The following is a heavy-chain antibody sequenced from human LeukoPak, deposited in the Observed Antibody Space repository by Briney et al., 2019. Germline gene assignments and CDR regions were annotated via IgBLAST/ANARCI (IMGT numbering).Heavy chain of an antibody. D-gene: IGHD1-26*01. CDR2: ISGSVLST. Sequence: GGTLRLPCAASGFYFDYYAMRWVRQPPGQGLEWVSTISGSVLSTFYADAAKGRFTISRDNSQTTLFLQMNRLRADDTAVYPCAKAAHKVGASLVDYWGQGIQVTVSS. CDR3: AKAAHKVGASLVDY. CDR1: GFYFDYYA. J-gene: IGHJ4*02. V-gene: IGHV3-23*01.